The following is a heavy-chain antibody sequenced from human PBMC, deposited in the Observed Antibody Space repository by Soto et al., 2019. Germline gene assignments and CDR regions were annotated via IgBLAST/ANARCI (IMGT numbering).Heavy chain of an antibody. CDR3: ARQRLDRSNWFDP. CDR1: GYMFSSYW. CDR2: IYPQDSDT. Sequence: PGESLKISCKGSGYMFSSYWIAWVRQMPRKGLEWIGIIYPQDSDTRYSPSFQGQVTISADKSINTAFLQWNSLKASDTAVYYCARQRLDRSNWFDPWGQGTQVTVSS. D-gene: IGHD3-22*01. V-gene: IGHV5-51*01. J-gene: IGHJ5*02.